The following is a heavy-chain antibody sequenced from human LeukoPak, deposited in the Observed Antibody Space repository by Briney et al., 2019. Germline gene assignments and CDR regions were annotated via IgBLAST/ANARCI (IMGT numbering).Heavy chain of an antibody. Sequence: SETLSLTRAVYGGSFSGYYWSWIRQPPGKGLEWIGEFNHSGSTNYNPSLKSRVTISVDTSKNQFSLKLSSVTAADTAVYYCARGRRYYYDSSGYGFDYWGQGTLVTVSS. J-gene: IGHJ4*02. CDR2: FNHSGST. CDR1: GGSFSGYY. CDR3: ARGRRYYYDSSGYGFDY. D-gene: IGHD3-22*01. V-gene: IGHV4-34*01.